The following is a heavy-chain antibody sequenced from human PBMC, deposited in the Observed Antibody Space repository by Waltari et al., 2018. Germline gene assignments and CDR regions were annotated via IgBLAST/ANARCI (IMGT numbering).Heavy chain of an antibody. CDR3: ARHGYFGSGSFHV. CDR2: ILYDGTT. V-gene: IGHV4-39*01. Sequence: QPPLQESGPGLVKPSGTLSLTCSVSDGTIISSSYYWAWIRQPPGKGLAWIGSILYDGTTYYNPSLKSRVTISIDTSRSQFSLKLMSVAAAETAFYYCARHGYFGSGSFHVWGQGTKVIVSS. D-gene: IGHD3-10*01. CDR1: DGTIISSSYY. J-gene: IGHJ3*01.